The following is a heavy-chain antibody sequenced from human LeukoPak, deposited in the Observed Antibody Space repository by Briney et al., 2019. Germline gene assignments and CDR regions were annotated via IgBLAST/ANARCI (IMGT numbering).Heavy chain of an antibody. V-gene: IGHV4-39*07. CDR1: GGSISSSSYY. CDR2: IYYSGST. J-gene: IGHJ3*02. CDR3: ARDLGMRLRNAFDI. D-gene: IGHD3-3*01. Sequence: PSETLSLTCTVSGGSISSSSYYWGWIRQPPGKGLEWIGSIYYSGSTYYNPSLKSRVTISVDTSKNQFSLKLSSVTAADTAVYYCARDLGMRLRNAFDIWGQGTMVTVSS.